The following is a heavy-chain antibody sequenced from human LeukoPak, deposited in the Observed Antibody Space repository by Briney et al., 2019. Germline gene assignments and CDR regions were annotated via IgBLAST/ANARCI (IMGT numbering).Heavy chain of an antibody. D-gene: IGHD3-10*01. J-gene: IGHJ5*02. CDR2: INTNTGNP. CDR1: GYTFTNHE. CDR3: ARANLWFGELGWIDP. Sequence: GASVKVSCKTSGYTFTNHEIYWVRQAPGQGLEWMGWINTNTGNPTYAQGFTGRFVFSLDTSVSTAYLQISSLKADDTAVYYCARANLWFGELGWIDPWGQGTLVTVSS. V-gene: IGHV7-4-1*02.